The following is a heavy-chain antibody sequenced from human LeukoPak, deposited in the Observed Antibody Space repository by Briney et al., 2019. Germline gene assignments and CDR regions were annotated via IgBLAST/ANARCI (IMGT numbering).Heavy chain of an antibody. Sequence: GGSLRLSCAASGFTFSSYAMGWVRQAPGKGLEWVSAISGSGGSTYYADSVKGRFTISRDNSKNTLYLQMNSLRAEDTAVYYCAKPGGITFGGVIVTFDYWGQGTLVTVSS. CDR3: AKPGGITFGGVIVTFDY. CDR2: ISGSGGST. CDR1: GFTFSSYA. D-gene: IGHD3-16*02. V-gene: IGHV3-23*01. J-gene: IGHJ4*02.